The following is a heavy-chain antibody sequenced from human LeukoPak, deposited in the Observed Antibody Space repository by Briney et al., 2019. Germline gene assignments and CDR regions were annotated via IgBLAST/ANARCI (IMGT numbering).Heavy chain of an antibody. CDR3: ARDDEITFGTDS. Sequence: PGGSLRLSRAASGFTFHTYWMTWVRQAPGKGLEWVANIKEDGSEKYYLDSVKGRFTISRDNAKKSLYLEMNSLRAEDTAVYYCARDDEITFGTDSWGQGTLVTVSS. CDR2: IKEDGSEK. V-gene: IGHV3-7*01. J-gene: IGHJ4*02. CDR1: GFTFHTYW. D-gene: IGHD3-16*01.